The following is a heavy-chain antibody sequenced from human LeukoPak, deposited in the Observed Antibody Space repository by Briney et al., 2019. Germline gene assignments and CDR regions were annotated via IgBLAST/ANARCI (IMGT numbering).Heavy chain of an antibody. D-gene: IGHD3-22*01. V-gene: IGHV3-30*18. CDR2: ISFDGNNK. CDR1: GFTFSSYG. Sequence: PGGSLRLSCAASGFTFSSYGMHWVRQAPGKGLEWVSVISFDGNNKYYADSVKGRFTISRDNAKNTLYLQMNSLRAEDTAVYYFENDYYYVSGGQPHSFDYWGQGTLVTVSS. CDR3: ENDYYYVSGGQPHSFDY. J-gene: IGHJ4*02.